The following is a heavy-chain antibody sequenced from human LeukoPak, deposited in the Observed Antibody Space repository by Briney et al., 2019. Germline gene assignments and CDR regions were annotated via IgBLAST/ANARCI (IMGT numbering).Heavy chain of an antibody. V-gene: IGHV1-69*13. CDR2: IIPIFGTA. J-gene: IGHJ5*02. D-gene: IGHD3-10*01. CDR3: ARDRESLEGFDP. CDR1: GGTFSSYA. Sequence: SVKVSCKASGGTFSSYAISWVRQAPGQGLEWMGGIIPIFGTANYAQKFQGRVTITADESTSTAYMELSSLRSEDTAVYYCARDRESLEGFDPWGQGTLVTVSS.